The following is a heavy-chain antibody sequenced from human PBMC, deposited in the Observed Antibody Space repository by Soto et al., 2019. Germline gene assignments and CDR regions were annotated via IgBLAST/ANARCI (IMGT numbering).Heavy chain of an antibody. D-gene: IGHD6-19*01. J-gene: IGHJ4*02. Sequence: ASVKVSCKASGYTFSGFYTHWARQAPGQGLEWMGWINPNSVGTKSAEKFQGRVTMTRDTSISTAYMELSRLTSDDTAVYYCASAAVTGTAGLDFWGQGTQVTGSS. CDR1: GYTFSGFY. CDR2: INPNSVGT. CDR3: ASAAVTGTAGLDF. V-gene: IGHV1-2*02.